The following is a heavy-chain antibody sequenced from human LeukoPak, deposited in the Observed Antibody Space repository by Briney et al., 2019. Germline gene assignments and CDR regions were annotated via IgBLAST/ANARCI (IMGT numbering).Heavy chain of an antibody. CDR3: ARGLNDSWTGENY. Sequence: SETLSLTCTVSGDSISTSSYYWGWIRQPPGKGLESIGNIYYSGSTYYNPSLKSRVTISLDTSKSQFSLKVRYVTAADTAVYYCARGLNDSWTGENYWGQGTLVTVSS. D-gene: IGHD3-3*01. CDR2: IYYSGST. CDR1: GDSISTSSYY. J-gene: IGHJ4*02. V-gene: IGHV4-39*07.